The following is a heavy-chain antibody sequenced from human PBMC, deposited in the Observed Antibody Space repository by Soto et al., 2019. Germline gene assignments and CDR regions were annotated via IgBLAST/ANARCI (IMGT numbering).Heavy chain of an antibody. Sequence: PSETLSLTCTVSGGSISSSSYYWGWIRQPPGKGLEWIGSIYYSGSTYYNPSLKSRVTISVDTSKNQFSLKLSSVTAADTAGYYCASIRLANWFDPWGQGTLVTVSS. V-gene: IGHV4-39*01. CDR1: GGSISSSSYY. J-gene: IGHJ5*02. CDR3: ASIRLANWFDP. D-gene: IGHD1-20*01. CDR2: IYYSGST.